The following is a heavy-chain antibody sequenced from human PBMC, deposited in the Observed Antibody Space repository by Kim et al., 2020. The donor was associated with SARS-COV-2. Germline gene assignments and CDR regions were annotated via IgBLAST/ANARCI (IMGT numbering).Heavy chain of an antibody. Sequence: SGPTLVNPTQTLTLTCTFSGFSLSTSGVGVGWIRQPPGKALEWLALIYWDDDKRYSPSLKSRLTITKDTSKNQVVLTMTNMDPVDTATYYCAHRRSGSYGSGLYYFDYWGQGTLHRLL. CDR2: IYWDDDK. CDR1: GFSLSTSGVG. V-gene: IGHV2-5*02. J-gene: IGHJ4*02. CDR3: AHRRSGSYGSGLYYFDY. D-gene: IGHD3-10*01.